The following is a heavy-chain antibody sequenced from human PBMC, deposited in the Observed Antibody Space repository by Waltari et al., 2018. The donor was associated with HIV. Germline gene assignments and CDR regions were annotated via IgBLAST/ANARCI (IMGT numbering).Heavy chain of an antibody. CDR3: VKEGGYCSGGRCYYYGMDV. V-gene: IGHV3-64D*06. Sequence: VQLVESGGGLVQPGGSLRLSCSACGFTFSSYAMPWVRQAPGKGLEYVSAISNNGDSTYYADSVKGRFTISRDNSKNTLNLQMSSLRAEDTAVYYCVKEGGYCSGGRCYYYGMDVWGQGTTVTVSS. CDR2: ISNNGDST. CDR1: GFTFSSYA. D-gene: IGHD2-15*01. J-gene: IGHJ6*02.